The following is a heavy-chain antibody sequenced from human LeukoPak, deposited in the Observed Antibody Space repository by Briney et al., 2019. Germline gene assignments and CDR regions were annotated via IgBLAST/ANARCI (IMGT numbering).Heavy chain of an antibody. CDR1: GDGVYSNNAA. J-gene: IGHJ4*02. D-gene: IGHD6-19*01. V-gene: IGHV6-1*01. Sequence: SQTLSFTCAISGDGVYSNNAAWNWIRQSPSRGLEWLGRTYYRSKWFFQYEVSVKSRMTINPDTSKNQFSLQVDSMTPDDTAAYYCARANEVAGSFDYWGQGILVTVSS. CDR3: ARANEVAGSFDY. CDR2: TYYRSKWFF.